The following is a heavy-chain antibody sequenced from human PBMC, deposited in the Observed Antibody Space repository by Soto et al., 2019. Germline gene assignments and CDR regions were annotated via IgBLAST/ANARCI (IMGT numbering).Heavy chain of an antibody. D-gene: IGHD3-22*01. Sequence: PGGSLRLSCAASGFTFSDYYMSWIRQAPGKGLEWVSYISSSSSYTNYADSVKGRFTISRDNAKNSLYLQMNSLRAEDTAVYYCARDSSNRGYCWFAPHFSHYGMDVWGQGTTVTVSS. J-gene: IGHJ6*02. CDR1: GFTFSDYY. V-gene: IGHV3-11*06. CDR3: ARDSSNRGYCWFAPHFSHYGMDV. CDR2: ISSSSSYT.